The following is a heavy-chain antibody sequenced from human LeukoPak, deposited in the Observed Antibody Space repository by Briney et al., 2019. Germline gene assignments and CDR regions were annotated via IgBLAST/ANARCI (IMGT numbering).Heavy chain of an antibody. V-gene: IGHV3-74*01. Sequence: PGGSLRLSCAASEFTFSSYWMHWVRQAPGKGLVWVSRINSDGSRTSYADSVKGRFTISRDNAKNTLYLQMSSLRAEDTAVYYCRIAAAGSDYWGQGTLVTVSS. CDR3: RIAAAGSDY. J-gene: IGHJ4*02. CDR1: EFTFSSYW. CDR2: INSDGSRT. D-gene: IGHD6-13*01.